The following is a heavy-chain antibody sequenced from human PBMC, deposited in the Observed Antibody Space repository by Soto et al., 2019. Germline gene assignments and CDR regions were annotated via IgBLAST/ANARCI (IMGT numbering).Heavy chain of an antibody. Sequence: QAQVVESGGGVVQPGGSLRLSCAGSGFTFSTYGVHWVRQAPGKGLEWVAVTSYDGSNKYYADSVKGRFTVTRDNSKNTVYLQMNSLSPEETAEYYCAKHAAQYDCWSSYYPVEHYYHGMDVWGQGTTVTVSS. CDR3: AKHAAQYDCWSSYYPVEHYYHGMDV. CDR1: GFTFSTYG. J-gene: IGHJ6*02. V-gene: IGHV3-30*18. CDR2: TSYDGSNK. D-gene: IGHD3-3*01.